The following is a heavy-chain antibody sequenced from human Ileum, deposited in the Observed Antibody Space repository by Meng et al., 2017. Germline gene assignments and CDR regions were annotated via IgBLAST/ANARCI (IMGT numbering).Heavy chain of an antibody. CDR3: AREPPETYYFDY. CDR2: IRPSGGGT. Sequence: ASVNVSCKASGYTFTSYYIHWVRQAPGQGLEYMGIIRPSGGGTSYAQKFQGRVTMTRDTSTSTVYMELSSLRYEDTAVYYCAREPPETYYFDYWGQGTLVTVSS. J-gene: IGHJ4*02. CDR1: GYTFTSYY. D-gene: IGHD1-14*01. V-gene: IGHV1-46*01.